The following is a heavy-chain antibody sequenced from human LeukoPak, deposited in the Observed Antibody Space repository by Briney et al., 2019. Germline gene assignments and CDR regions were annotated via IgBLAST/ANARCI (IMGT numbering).Heavy chain of an antibody. D-gene: IGHD3-22*01. Sequence: GGSLRLSCAASGFTFSSYGMHWVRQAPGKGLEWVAVISYDGSNKYYADSVKGRFTISRDNSKNTLYLQMNSLRAEDTAVYYCARDPYYYDSSGQFDYWGQGTLVTVSS. J-gene: IGHJ4*02. CDR1: GFTFSSYG. V-gene: IGHV3-30*19. CDR3: ARDPYYYDSSGQFDY. CDR2: ISYDGSNK.